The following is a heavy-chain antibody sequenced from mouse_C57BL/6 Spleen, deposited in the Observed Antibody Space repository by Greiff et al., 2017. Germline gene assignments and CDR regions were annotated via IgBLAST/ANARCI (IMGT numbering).Heavy chain of an antibody. CDR3: ARKDYSNPFAY. D-gene: IGHD2-5*01. Sequence: VQLQQPGAELVKPGASVKLSCKASGYTFTSYWMHWVKQRPGQGLEWIGMIHPNSGSTNYNEKFKSKATLTVDKSSSTAYMQLSSLTSEDSAVYYCARKDYSNPFAYWGQGTLVTVSA. J-gene: IGHJ3*01. CDR2: IHPNSGST. V-gene: IGHV1-64*01. CDR1: GYTFTSYW.